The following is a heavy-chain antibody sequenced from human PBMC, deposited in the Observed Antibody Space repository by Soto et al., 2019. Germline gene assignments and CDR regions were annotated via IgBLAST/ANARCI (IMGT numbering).Heavy chain of an antibody. CDR2: IYWDDDK. Sequence: QITLTESGPTLVKPTQTLTLTCTFSGFSFSTSAVGVGWIRQPPGKALEFLALIYWDDDKRYRPSLKSKIYITKDTSRNQVVLTMTDLDPEDTATYYCAHVYWAASGTRYYFDHWGQGTLVTVSS. D-gene: IGHD6-13*01. CDR1: GFSFSTSAVG. CDR3: AHVYWAASGTRYYFDH. V-gene: IGHV2-5*02. J-gene: IGHJ4*02.